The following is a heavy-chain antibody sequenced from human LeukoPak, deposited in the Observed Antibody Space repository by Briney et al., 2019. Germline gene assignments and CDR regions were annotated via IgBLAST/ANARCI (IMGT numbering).Heavy chain of an antibody. D-gene: IGHD1-7*01. CDR2: IKQDGSER. J-gene: IGHJ4*02. CDR1: GCTFNNYC. CDR3: ARENSWKYDY. V-gene: IGHV3-7*05. Sequence: GGSQRLACAASGCTFNNYCMAWARQAPGKGLEWVANIKQDGSERSYVDSVKGRFTISRDNAKNSLYLQMNSLRAEDTAVYYCARENSWKYDYWGQGTLVTVSS.